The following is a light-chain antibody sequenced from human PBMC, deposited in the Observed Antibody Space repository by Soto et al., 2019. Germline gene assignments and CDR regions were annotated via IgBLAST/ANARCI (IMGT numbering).Light chain of an antibody. CDR3: CSYAGSSTPYV. CDR2: EVS. Sequence: QSALTQPASVSGSPGQSITISCTGTSSDVGSYNLVSWYQHYPGKAPKLMIYEVSKRPSGVSNRFSGSKSGNTASLTISGLQAEDEADYYCCSYAGSSTPYVFGTGTKVTVL. CDR1: SSDVGSYNL. J-gene: IGLJ1*01. V-gene: IGLV2-23*02.